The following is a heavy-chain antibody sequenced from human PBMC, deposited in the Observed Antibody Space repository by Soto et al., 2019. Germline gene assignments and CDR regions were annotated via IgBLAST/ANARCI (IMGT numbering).Heavy chain of an antibody. V-gene: IGHV1-18*04. CDR1: GYTFRNYA. CDR2: INTYKGDT. Sequence: ASVKVSCKASGYTFRNYAITWVRQAPGQGLEWMGWINTYKGDTNYAHKFQGRVTMTTDTSTSTAYMELRSLRSDDTAIYYCARDAAFWSGRNLNWLDSWGQGTMVTVYS. D-gene: IGHD3-3*01. J-gene: IGHJ5*01. CDR3: ARDAAFWSGRNLNWLDS.